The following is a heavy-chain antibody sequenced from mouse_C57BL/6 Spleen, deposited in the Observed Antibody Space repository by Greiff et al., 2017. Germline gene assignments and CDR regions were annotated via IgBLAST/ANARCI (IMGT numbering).Heavy chain of an antibody. Sequence: EVNVVESGGGLVQPGGSMKLSCVASGFTFSNYWMNWVRQSPETGLEWVAQIRLKSDNYATHYAESVKGRFTISRDDSKSSVYLQMNNLRAEDTGIYYCTGITTVVAGFDYWGQGTTLTVSS. CDR3: TGITTVVAGFDY. CDR1: GFTFSNYW. D-gene: IGHD1-1*01. J-gene: IGHJ2*01. CDR2: IRLKSDNYAT. V-gene: IGHV6-3*01.